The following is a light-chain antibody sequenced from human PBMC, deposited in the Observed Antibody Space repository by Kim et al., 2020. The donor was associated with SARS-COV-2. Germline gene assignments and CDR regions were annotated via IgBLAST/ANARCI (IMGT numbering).Light chain of an antibody. CDR2: GGS. V-gene: IGKV3-20*01. CDR1: QTVGSF. CDR3: LQYADSPPWT. J-gene: IGKJ1*01. Sequence: SPGERATLSCRASQTVGSFSAWYQQMPGQAPRLLIYGGSSRATGIPDKFSGSGSGTDLTLTISRLEPEDSAVYYCLQYADSPPWTFGQGTKVEIK.